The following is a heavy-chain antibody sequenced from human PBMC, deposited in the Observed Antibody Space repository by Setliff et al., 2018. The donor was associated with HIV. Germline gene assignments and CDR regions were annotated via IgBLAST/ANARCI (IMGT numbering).Heavy chain of an antibody. D-gene: IGHD6-19*01. Sequence: ASVKVSCKASGYTFTSSDINWVRQAPGQGLEWMGWMNPNSGNTGYAQKFQGRVTLTRHTSISTAYVELNSLRSEDTAVYYCARGAWYTSGWYSSRYMDVWGKGTTVTAS. V-gene: IGHV1-8*02. CDR3: ARGAWYTSGWYSSRYMDV. CDR2: MNPNSGNT. CDR1: GYTFTSSD. J-gene: IGHJ6*03.